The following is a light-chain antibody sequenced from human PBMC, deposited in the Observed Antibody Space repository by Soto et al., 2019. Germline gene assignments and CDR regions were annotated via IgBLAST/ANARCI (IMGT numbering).Light chain of an antibody. CDR2: AAS. CDR3: QKYDSAPLT. Sequence: DIQMTQSPSSLSASVGDRVTITCRASQDIYNYLAWYQQKPGEVPQLLIYAASTLQSGVPSRFSGSGSGTDFTLTIRSLQPEDIATYYCQKYDSAPLTFGGGTKVDIK. CDR1: QDIYNY. J-gene: IGKJ4*01. V-gene: IGKV1-27*01.